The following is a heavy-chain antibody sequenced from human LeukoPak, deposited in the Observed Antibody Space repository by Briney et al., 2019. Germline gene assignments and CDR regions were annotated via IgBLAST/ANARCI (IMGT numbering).Heavy chain of an antibody. CDR3: ARVSASSDIYSFWYFDL. D-gene: IGHD6-25*01. V-gene: IGHV4-4*07. CDR1: GGSISDYY. J-gene: IGHJ2*01. CDR2: IYSRGNT. Sequence: SETLSLTCTVSGGSISDYYWSWIRQPAGEGLEWIGRIYSRGNTNYNPSLKSRVTMSVDLSKNQFSLRLSSVTAADTAVYYCARVSASSDIYSFWYFDLWGRGTLVTVSS.